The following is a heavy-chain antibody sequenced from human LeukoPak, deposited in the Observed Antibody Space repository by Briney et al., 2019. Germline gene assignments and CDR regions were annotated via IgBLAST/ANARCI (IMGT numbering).Heavy chain of an antibody. CDR1: GYFYTRLG. Sequence: ASVKVSCKASGYFYTRLGVAWVRQAPGQGLEWMGWISAYNDDTRYAQKFQGRVTVTSDPATNTAYMELRSLRSDDTAVYYCARRTNYDILPGYSARGYYFDYWGQGTLVTVSA. CDR2: ISAYNDDT. J-gene: IGHJ4*02. CDR3: ARRTNYDILPGYSARGYYFDY. V-gene: IGHV1-18*01. D-gene: IGHD3-9*01.